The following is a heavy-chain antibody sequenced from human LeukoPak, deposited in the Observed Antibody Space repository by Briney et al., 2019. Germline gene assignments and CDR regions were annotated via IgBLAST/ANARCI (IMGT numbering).Heavy chain of an antibody. J-gene: IGHJ6*02. D-gene: IGHD4-17*01. Sequence: GASVKVSCKASVGTFSSYAISWVRQAPGQGREWRGRIIPIFGIANYAQKFQGRVTITADKSTSTAYMELSSLRSEDTAVYYCARDYGDYRRYGMDVWGQGTTVTVSS. CDR2: IIPIFGIA. V-gene: IGHV1-69*04. CDR3: ARDYGDYRRYGMDV. CDR1: VGTFSSYA.